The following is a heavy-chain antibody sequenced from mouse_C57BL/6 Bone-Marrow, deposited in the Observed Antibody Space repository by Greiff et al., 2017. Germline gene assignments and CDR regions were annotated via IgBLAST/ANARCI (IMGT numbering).Heavy chain of an antibody. V-gene: IGHV1-75*01. CDR3: ARDDGYYFWFAY. J-gene: IGHJ3*01. D-gene: IGHD2-3*01. Sequence: QVQLQQSGPELVKPGASVKISCKASGYTFTNYYINWVKQRPGQGLEWIGEIYPRSGNTYYNEKFKGKATLTVDKSSSTAYMELRSLTSEDSAVYFCARDDGYYFWFAYWGQGTLVTGSA. CDR1: GYTFTNYY. CDR2: IYPRSGNT.